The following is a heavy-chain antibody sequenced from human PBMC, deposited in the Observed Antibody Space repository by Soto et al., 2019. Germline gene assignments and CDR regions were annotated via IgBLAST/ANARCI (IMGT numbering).Heavy chain of an antibody. Sequence: QVQLKESGSGLVKPAQTLSLTCAVSGGSITSGGFSWSWIRQPPGKGLEWIGYVHHTGNTDYHPSLGSRVTISLDRSRNLFSLNLTSVTASDTATYYCAKECGGTCLDAFDVWGPGTTVIVSS. J-gene: IGHJ3*01. CDR2: VHHTGNT. CDR3: AKECGGTCLDAFDV. V-gene: IGHV4-30-2*01. CDR1: GGSITSGGFS. D-gene: IGHD2-15*01.